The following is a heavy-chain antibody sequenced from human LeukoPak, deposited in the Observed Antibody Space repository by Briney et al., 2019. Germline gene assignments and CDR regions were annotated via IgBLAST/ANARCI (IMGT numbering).Heavy chain of an antibody. V-gene: IGHV4-39*01. CDR2: IYYSGST. Sequence: SETLSLTCTVSGVSISNSVYYWGWIRLPPGKGLEWIGSIYYSGSTYYNPSLKSQVTISLDTSKSQFSLKLTSVTAADTALYYCAKTGYSSGWTWLFDYWGQGTLVTVSS. CDR1: GVSISNSVYY. CDR3: AKTGYSSGWTWLFDY. D-gene: IGHD6-19*01. J-gene: IGHJ4*02.